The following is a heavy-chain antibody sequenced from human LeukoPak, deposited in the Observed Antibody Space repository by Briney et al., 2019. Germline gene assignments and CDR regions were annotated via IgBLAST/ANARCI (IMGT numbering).Heavy chain of an antibody. CDR1: GYRFNAYW. CDR2: IYPDDSDT. CDR3: ARPNITSYYDSRGYDAFDV. Sequence: GESLKISCKGSGYRFNAYWIAWVRQMPGKGLEWMGIIYPDDSDTRYSPSFQGQVTISADKSVRTAYLQWSSLKASDTAMYYCARPNITSYYDSRGYDAFDVWGQGTMVTVSS. J-gene: IGHJ3*01. V-gene: IGHV5-51*01. D-gene: IGHD3-22*01.